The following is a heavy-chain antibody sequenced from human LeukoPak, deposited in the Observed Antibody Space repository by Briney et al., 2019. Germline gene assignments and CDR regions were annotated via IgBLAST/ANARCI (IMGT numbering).Heavy chain of an antibody. J-gene: IGHJ4*02. CDR1: GGSISGGGYY. CDR3: ARVNSPWGALLDY. CDR2: IYHSGST. D-gene: IGHD3-16*01. V-gene: IGHV4-30-2*01. Sequence: PSETLSLTCTVSGGSISGGGYYWSWIRQPPGKGLEWIGYIYHSGSTYYNPSLKSRVTISVDRSKNQFSLKLSSVTAADTAVYYCARVNSPWGALLDYWGQGTLVTVSS.